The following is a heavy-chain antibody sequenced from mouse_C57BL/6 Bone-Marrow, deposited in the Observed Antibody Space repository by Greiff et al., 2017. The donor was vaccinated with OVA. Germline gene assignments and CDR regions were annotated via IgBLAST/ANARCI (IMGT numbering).Heavy chain of an antibody. Sequence: VKLMESGAELVRPGTSVKVSCKASGYAFTNYLIEWVKQRPGQGLEWIGVINPGSGGTNYNEKFKGKATLTADKSSSTAYMQLSSLTSEDSAVYFCAGLRNYAMDYWGQGTSVTVSS. CDR1: GYAFTNYL. V-gene: IGHV1-54*01. CDR2: INPGSGGT. D-gene: IGHD1-1*01. J-gene: IGHJ4*01. CDR3: AGLRNYAMDY.